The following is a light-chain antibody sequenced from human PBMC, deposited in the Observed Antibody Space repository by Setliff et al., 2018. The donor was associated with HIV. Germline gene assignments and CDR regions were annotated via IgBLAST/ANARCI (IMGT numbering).Light chain of an antibody. CDR2: DVY. V-gene: IGLV2-11*01. Sequence: QSALTQPASVSGSPGQSITISCTGTSSDVGGYKYVSWYQQHPGKAPKLMIYDVYKRPSGVPDRFSGSKSGDTASLTISGLQSEDEADYYCCSYAGTYTYIFGTGTKGTVL. J-gene: IGLJ1*01. CDR3: CSYAGTYTYI. CDR1: SSDVGGYKY.